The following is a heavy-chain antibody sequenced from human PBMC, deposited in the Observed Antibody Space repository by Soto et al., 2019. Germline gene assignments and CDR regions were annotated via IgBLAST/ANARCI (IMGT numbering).Heavy chain of an antibody. CDR1: GGTFSRYA. CDR3: ARDRVYYEILTGNYPDY. J-gene: IGHJ4*02. Sequence: GAPEKVSCKASGGTFSRYAISWVRQAPGQGLEWMGGIIPIFGTANYAQKFQGRVTITADKSTSTAYMELSSLRSEDTAVYYCARDRVYYEILTGNYPDYCCQGTLVTGSS. CDR2: IIPIFGTA. D-gene: IGHD3-9*01. V-gene: IGHV1-69*06.